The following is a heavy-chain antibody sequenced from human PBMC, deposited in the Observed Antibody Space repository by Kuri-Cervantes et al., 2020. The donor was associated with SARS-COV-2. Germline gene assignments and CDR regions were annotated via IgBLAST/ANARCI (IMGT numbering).Heavy chain of an antibody. CDR1: GFTFSSYA. CDR3: ARDFCGGDCYSFDY. J-gene: IGHJ4*02. CDR2: ISGSGGST. V-gene: IGHV3-23*01. D-gene: IGHD2-21*02. Sequence: GGSLRLSCAASGFTFSSYAMSWVRQAPGKGLEGVPAISGSGGSTYYADSVKGRFTISRDNSKNTLYLQMNSLRAEDTAVYYCARDFCGGDCYSFDYWGQGTLVTVSS.